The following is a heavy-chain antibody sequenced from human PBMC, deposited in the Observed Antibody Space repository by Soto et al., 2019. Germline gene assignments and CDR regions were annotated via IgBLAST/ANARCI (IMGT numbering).Heavy chain of an antibody. CDR3: ARTLSSSAENWFDP. D-gene: IGHD6-6*01. J-gene: IGHJ5*02. CDR1: GDSVSSNSAA. CDR2: TYYRSKWYN. Sequence: PSQTLSLTCAISGDSVSSNSAAWNWIRQSPSRGLEWLGRTYYRSKWYNDYAVSVKSRITVNPDTSKNQFSLQLNSVTPEDTAVYFCARTLSSSAENWFDPWGQGTLVTVSS. V-gene: IGHV6-1*01.